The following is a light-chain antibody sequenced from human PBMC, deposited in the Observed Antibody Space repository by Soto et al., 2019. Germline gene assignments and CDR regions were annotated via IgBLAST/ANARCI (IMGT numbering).Light chain of an antibody. CDR3: LQHKSFPWT. CDR1: QDMGND. Sequence: DIQMTQSPSSLFASVGDRVTIAGRASQDMGNDLGWYQQKQGKAPRRLIYSASNLQSGVPSRFRGIGSGTDCTLPISSLQPEDFETHHCLQHKSFPWTFGQGTKVDIK. J-gene: IGKJ1*01. CDR2: SAS. V-gene: IGKV1-17*01.